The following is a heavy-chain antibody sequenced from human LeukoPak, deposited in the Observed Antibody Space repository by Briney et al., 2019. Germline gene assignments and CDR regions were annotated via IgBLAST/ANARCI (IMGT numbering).Heavy chain of an antibody. CDR1: GGSISSYY. J-gene: IGHJ4*02. Sequence: SETLSLTCTVSGGSISSYYWSWIRQPPGKGLEWIGYIYYSGSTNCNPSLKSRVTISVDTSKNQFSLKLSSVTAADTAVYYCARDSRYGYEFYFDYWGQGTLVTVSS. CDR2: IYYSGST. CDR3: ARDSRYGYEFYFDY. V-gene: IGHV4-59*01. D-gene: IGHD5-18*01.